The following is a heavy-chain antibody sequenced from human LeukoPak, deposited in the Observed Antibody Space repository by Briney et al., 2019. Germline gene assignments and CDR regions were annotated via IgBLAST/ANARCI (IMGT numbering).Heavy chain of an antibody. Sequence: ASVKVSCKTSGYTFTAYYIHWVRQAPGQGLEWMGCISPNSGATKFARKFHVRVTMTRDTSTSTAYMEMTRLRSDDTAVYYCARAQGFGELMSNFWGQGTLVTVSS. CDR3: ARAQGFGELMSNF. D-gene: IGHD3-10*01. CDR2: ISPNSGAT. J-gene: IGHJ4*02. CDR1: GYTFTAYY. V-gene: IGHV1-2*02.